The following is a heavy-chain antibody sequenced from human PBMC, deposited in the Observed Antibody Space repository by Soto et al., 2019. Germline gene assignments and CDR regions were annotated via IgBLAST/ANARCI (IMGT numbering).Heavy chain of an antibody. D-gene: IGHD2-21*01. V-gene: IGHV1-69*01. CDR3: FTNKTGYPGLQRGLDIPAEPLFLTRHS. J-gene: IGHJ5*01. Sequence: ALRWLRQDKKQGLEWMGGIIPIFGTANYAQKFQGRVTITADESTSTADMELSSLRSADTAVYYCFTNKTGYPGLQRGLDIPAEPLFLTRHS. CDR1: A. CDR2: IIPIFGTA.